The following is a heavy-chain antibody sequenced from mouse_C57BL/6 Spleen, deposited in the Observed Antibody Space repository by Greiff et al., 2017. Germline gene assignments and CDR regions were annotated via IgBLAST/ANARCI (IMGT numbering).Heavy chain of an antibody. CDR1: GYTFTSYW. CDR3: ARWRGDYAMDY. J-gene: IGHJ4*01. CDR2: IDPSDSYT. Sequence: QVQLQQPGAELVRPGTSVKLSCKASGYTFTSYWMHWVKQRPGQGLEWIGVIDPSDSYTNYNQKFKGKATLTVDTSSSTAYMQLSSLTSEDSAVYYCARWRGDYAMDYWGQGTSVTVSS. V-gene: IGHV1-59*01.